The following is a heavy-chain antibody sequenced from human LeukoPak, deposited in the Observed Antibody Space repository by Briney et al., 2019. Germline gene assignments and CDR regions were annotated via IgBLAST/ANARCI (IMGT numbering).Heavy chain of an antibody. CDR3: ARGNYEYWKPFHGNYYYMDV. D-gene: IGHD3-3*01. J-gene: IGHJ6*03. CDR1: GFSFTNYP. V-gene: IGHV3-64*01. CDR2: ISGHGGST. Sequence: GGSLRLSCAASGFSFTNYPTHWVRQAPGKGLEYVAAISGHGGSTSYANSVTDRLTISRDNFKNLLFLQMGSLRAEDMAVYYCARGNYEYWKPFHGNYYYMDVWGTGTTVTVSS.